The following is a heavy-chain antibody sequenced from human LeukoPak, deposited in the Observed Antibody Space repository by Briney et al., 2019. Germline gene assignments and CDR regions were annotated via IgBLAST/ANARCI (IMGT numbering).Heavy chain of an antibody. CDR2: IIPSLGTA. CDR3: ARDGSRGNLVTAPDF. V-gene: IGHV1-69*06. D-gene: IGHD2-21*02. CDR1: GGTFSSYA. J-gene: IGHJ4*02. Sequence: GSSVKVSCKASGGTFSSYAISWVRQAPGQGLEWMGGIIPSLGTANYAQKFKGRVTITADKSTSTAYMELSSLRSEDTAVYYCARDGSRGNLVTAPDFWGQGTLVTVSS.